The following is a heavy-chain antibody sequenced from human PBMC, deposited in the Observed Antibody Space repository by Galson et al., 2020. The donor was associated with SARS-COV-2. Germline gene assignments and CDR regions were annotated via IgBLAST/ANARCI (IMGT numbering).Heavy chain of an antibody. J-gene: IGHJ4*02. V-gene: IGHV3-9*01. CDR3: AKDMGPFSSSFDY. D-gene: IGHD6-6*01. CDR2: ISWNSGSI. Sequence: PGGSLRLSCAASGFTFDDYAMHWVRQAPGKGLEWVSGISWNSGSIGYADSVKGRFTISRDNAKNSLYLQMNSLRAEDTALYYCAKDMGPFSSSFDYWGQGTLVTVSS. CDR1: GFTFDDYA.